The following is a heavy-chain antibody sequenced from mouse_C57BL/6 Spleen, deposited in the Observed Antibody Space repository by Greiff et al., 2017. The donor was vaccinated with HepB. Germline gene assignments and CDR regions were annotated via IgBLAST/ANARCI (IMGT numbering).Heavy chain of an antibody. D-gene: IGHD1-1*01. V-gene: IGHV1-81*01. J-gene: IGHJ1*03. CDR2: IYTRSGNT. CDR3: ASDYYGSSHWYFDV. Sequence: QVQLQQSGAELARPGASVKLSCKASGYTFTSYGISWVKQRTGQGLEWIGEIYTRSGNTYYNEKFKGKATLTADKSSSTAYMELRSLTSEDSAVYFCASDYYGSSHWYFDVWGTGTTVTVSS. CDR1: GYTFTSYG.